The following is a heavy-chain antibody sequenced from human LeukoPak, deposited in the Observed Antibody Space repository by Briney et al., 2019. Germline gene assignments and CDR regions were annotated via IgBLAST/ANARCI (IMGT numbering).Heavy chain of an antibody. D-gene: IGHD1-26*01. V-gene: IGHV3-21*01. CDR2: ISSSSSYI. Sequence: GGSLRLSCAASGFTFSSYSMNWVRQAPGKGLEWVSSISSSSSYIYYADSVKGRFTISRDNAKNSLYLQMNSLRAEDTAVYYCARDRGELNYFDYWGQGTLVTVS. J-gene: IGHJ4*02. CDR1: GFTFSSYS. CDR3: ARDRGELNYFDY.